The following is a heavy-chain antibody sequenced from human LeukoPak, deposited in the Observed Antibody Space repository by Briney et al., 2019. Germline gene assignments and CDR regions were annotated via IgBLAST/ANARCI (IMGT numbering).Heavy chain of an antibody. D-gene: IGHD2-2*01. J-gene: IGHJ4*02. CDR2: INWSGGST. CDR1: GFAFDEHG. Sequence: PGGSLRLSCTAFGFAFDEHGMTWVRQVPGKGLEWVAGINWSGGSTSYADPLRGRFTISRDNAKNSLYLQMDSLRAEDTALYYCARAPITSPFYFDYWGQGTLVTVSS. V-gene: IGHV3-20*04. CDR3: ARAPITSPFYFDY.